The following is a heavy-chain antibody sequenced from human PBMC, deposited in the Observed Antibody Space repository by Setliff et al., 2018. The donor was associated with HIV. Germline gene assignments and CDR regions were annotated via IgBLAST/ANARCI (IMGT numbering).Heavy chain of an antibody. CDR2: VSSRGDT. V-gene: IGHV4-4*07. Sequence: PSETLSLTCTVSDSGTYYWSWIRQPAGKGLEWIGRVSSRGDTNYNPSLKSRVTMSVDTSKNQFSLKLSSVTAADTAVYYCAAVKDYYDSSGVEAFDIWGQGTMVTVSS. D-gene: IGHD3-22*01. CDR3: AAVKDYYDSSGVEAFDI. CDR1: DSGTYY. J-gene: IGHJ3*02.